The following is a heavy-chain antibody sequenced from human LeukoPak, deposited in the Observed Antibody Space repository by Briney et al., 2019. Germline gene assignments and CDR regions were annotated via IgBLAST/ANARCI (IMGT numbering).Heavy chain of an antibody. J-gene: IGHJ4*02. CDR2: IIPIFGTA. V-gene: IGHV1-69*13. D-gene: IGHD3-3*01. CDR1: GGTFSSYA. CDR3: ARSNGYDFWSGYYTGIGYFDY. Sequence: SVKVPCKASGGTFSSYAISWVRQAPGQGLEWMGGIIPIFGTANYAQKFQGRVTITADESTSTAYMELSSLRSEDTAVYYCARSNGYDFWSGYYTGIGYFDYWGQGTLVTVSS.